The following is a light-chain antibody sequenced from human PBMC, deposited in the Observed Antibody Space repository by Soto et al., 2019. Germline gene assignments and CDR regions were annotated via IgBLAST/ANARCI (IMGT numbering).Light chain of an antibody. Sequence: DIQRNQSPSSLSASVGNRVTLTCRASQSISSYLNWYQQKPGKAPKLLIYAASSLQSGVPSRFSGSGSGTDFTLTIRSMEPDDFATYYCQQYDTYRTFGQGTKVDIK. CDR2: AAS. J-gene: IGKJ1*01. V-gene: IGKV1-39*01. CDR1: QSISSY. CDR3: QQYDTYRT.